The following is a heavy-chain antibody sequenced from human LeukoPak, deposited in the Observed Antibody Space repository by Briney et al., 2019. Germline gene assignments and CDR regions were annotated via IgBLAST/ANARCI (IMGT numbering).Heavy chain of an antibody. D-gene: IGHD1-26*01. Sequence: GGSLRLSRAASGFTFSDHYMDWVRQAPGKGLEWVGRSRDKAESHYTEYAASVKGRFIISRDDSKNSLYLQMHSLKNGDTAVYYCTRAIVGAGNDLWGQGTMVTVSS. CDR2: SRDKAESHYT. CDR1: GFTFSDHY. V-gene: IGHV3-72*01. J-gene: IGHJ3*01. CDR3: TRAIVGAGNDL.